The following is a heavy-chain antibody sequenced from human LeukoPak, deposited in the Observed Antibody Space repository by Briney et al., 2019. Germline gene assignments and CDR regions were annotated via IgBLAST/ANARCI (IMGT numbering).Heavy chain of an antibody. Sequence: ASVKVSCKASGYTFTDYYMHWVRQAPGQGFEWMGWINPNDGDTNYAQKFQGRVTMTRDTSISTAHMEVSRLRSDDTAVYYCARANFLYCSSSTCLFGYWGQGTLVTASS. V-gene: IGHV1-2*02. J-gene: IGHJ4*02. D-gene: IGHD2-2*01. CDR3: ARANFLYCSSSTCLFGY. CDR1: GYTFTDYY. CDR2: INPNDGDT.